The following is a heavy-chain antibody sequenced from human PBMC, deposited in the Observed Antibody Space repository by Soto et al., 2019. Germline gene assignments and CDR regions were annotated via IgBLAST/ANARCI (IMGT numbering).Heavy chain of an antibody. D-gene: IGHD4-4*01. CDR3: ARASREGSRRQIDYSKPGWFDP. Sequence: GESRKISCKASGYSFTSYWIAGGRQMPGKGLGWMGSIYPGDGKTSYGPSFQGQVTISADKSIATAYLQWGSLKAADTAVYYCARASREGSRRQIDYSKPGWFDPWGQGTLVTV. J-gene: IGHJ5*02. CDR2: IYPGDGKT. CDR1: GYSFTSYW. V-gene: IGHV5-51*01.